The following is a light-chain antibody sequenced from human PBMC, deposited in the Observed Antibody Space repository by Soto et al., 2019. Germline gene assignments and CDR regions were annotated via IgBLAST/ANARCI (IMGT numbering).Light chain of an antibody. CDR3: QQYGNSPQT. CDR1: QSVSTSY. V-gene: IGKV3-20*01. J-gene: IGKJ1*01. Sequence: EIVLTQSPGPLSLSPGQRATLSCSASQSVSTSYLAWYQQKPRQAPRLLIYGASSRATGIPDRFGGSGSGTDFTLTISRLEPEDVAVYYCQQYGNSPQTFGQGTKVEIK. CDR2: GAS.